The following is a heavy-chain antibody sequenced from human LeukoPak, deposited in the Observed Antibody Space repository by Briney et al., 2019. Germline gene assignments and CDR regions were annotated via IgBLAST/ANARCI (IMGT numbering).Heavy chain of an antibody. Sequence: GGSLRLSCAASGSSFSDAWMTWVRQAPGKGLEWVARIKSKTAGGTTDYAAPVKGRCTISRDDSIHTLYLQMDSLEAEDTAVYYCTTPPDWGQGTLVTVSS. J-gene: IGHJ4*02. CDR1: GSSFSDAW. V-gene: IGHV3-15*01. CDR2: IKSKTAGGTT. CDR3: TTPPD.